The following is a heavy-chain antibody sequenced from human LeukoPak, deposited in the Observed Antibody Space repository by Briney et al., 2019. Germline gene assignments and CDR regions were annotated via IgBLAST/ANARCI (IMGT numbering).Heavy chain of an antibody. CDR3: ARVLRYCSGGNCYSGGLGYMDV. CDR2: ISRSGSTK. Sequence: GGSLRLSCAASGFTFSDYNMRWIRQAPGKGLEWVSSISRSGSTKYYADSVKGRFTISRDNAKNSLFLQMNSPRAEDTAVYYCARVLRYCSGGNCYSGGLGYMDVWGKGTTVTISS. V-gene: IGHV3-11*01. J-gene: IGHJ6*03. D-gene: IGHD2-15*01. CDR1: GFTFSDYN.